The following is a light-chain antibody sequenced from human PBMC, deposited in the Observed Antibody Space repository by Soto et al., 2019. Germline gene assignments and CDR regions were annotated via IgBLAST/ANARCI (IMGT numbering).Light chain of an antibody. V-gene: IGKV1-9*01. J-gene: IGKJ4*01. Sequence: DIPLTQSPSFLSASVGDSVTITCRASQGISSYLAWYQQKPGKAPNLLIYAASTLQSGVPSRFSGSGSGTEFTLTISSLQPEDFAAYYCQQLNTYPFTFGGGTRVEIK. CDR2: AAS. CDR3: QQLNTYPFT. CDR1: QGISSY.